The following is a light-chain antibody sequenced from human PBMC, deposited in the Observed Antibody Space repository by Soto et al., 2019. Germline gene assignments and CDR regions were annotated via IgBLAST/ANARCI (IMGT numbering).Light chain of an antibody. CDR3: HQRTKWPRT. V-gene: IGKV3-11*01. Sequence: EVVLTQSPATLSLSPGERATLSCRASQSVGSYLAWYRQKPGQAPRLLIYDASNRATGIPARFSGSGSGTDFSLTISSLEPEDFAVYYCHQRTKWPRTFGQGTRLEIK. J-gene: IGKJ2*01. CDR2: DAS. CDR1: QSVGSY.